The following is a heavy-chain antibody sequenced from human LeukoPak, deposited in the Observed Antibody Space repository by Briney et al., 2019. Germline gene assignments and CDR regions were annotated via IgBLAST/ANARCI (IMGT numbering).Heavy chain of an antibody. CDR1: GGTFSSYA. Sequence: GASVKVSCKASGGTFSSYAISWVRQAPGQGLEWMGGIIPIFGTANYAQKFQGRVTITADESTSTAYMELSSLRSEDTAVYYCARLERYCSSTSCSYFDYWGQGTLVTVSS. D-gene: IGHD2-2*01. J-gene: IGHJ4*02. V-gene: IGHV1-69*13. CDR2: IIPIFGTA. CDR3: ARLERYCSSTSCSYFDY.